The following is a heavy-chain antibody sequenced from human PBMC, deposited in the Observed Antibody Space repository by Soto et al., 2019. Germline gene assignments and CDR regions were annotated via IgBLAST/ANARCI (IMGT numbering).Heavy chain of an antibody. Sequence: PTLVNPTQTLTLTCTFSGFSLRTSGVGVGWIRQPPGKAPEWLALIYWNDDKRYSPSLKSRLTITKDTSKNQVVLTMTDMDPVDTGTYYCAQRLGSRGSFDYWGQGSLVTVSS. V-gene: IGHV2-5*01. CDR3: AQRLGSRGSFDY. CDR1: GFSLRTSGVG. CDR2: IYWNDDK. D-gene: IGHD6-25*01. J-gene: IGHJ4*02.